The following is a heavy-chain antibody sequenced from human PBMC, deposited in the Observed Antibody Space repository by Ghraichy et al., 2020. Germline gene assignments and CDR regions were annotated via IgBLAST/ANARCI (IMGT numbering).Heavy chain of an antibody. Sequence: SVKVSCKASGGTFSSYAISWVRQAPGQGLEWMGRIIPILGIANYAQKFQGRVTITADKSTSTAYMELSSLRSEDTAVYYCARGADDYCGSGSYGYWGQGTLVTVSS. CDR3: ARGADDYCGSGSYGY. D-gene: IGHD3-10*01. J-gene: IGHJ4*02. CDR2: IIPILGIA. V-gene: IGHV1-69*04. CDR1: GGTFSSYA.